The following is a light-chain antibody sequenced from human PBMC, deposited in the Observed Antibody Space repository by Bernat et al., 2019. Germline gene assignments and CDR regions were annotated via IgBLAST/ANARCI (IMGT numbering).Light chain of an antibody. CDR2: QDT. Sequence: SYELTQPPSVSVSPGQTASITCSGDKLGNKYVCWYQQKPGQSPVLIIYQDTRRPSGIPERFSGSHSWNTATLTISGTQAMDEADYYCQEWDSSAEVLGGGTKLTVL. CDR3: QEWDSSAEV. J-gene: IGLJ3*02. V-gene: IGLV3-1*01. CDR1: KLGNKY.